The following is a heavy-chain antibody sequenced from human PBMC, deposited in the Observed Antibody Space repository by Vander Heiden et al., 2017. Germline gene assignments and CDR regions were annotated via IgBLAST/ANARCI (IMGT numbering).Heavy chain of an antibody. Sequence: EVQLLESGGGLVQPGESLRLPCAASGFTFSSYVMSWVRQAPGKVLEWVSTVSGTGDSTYYADSVKGRFTISRDNSKNRLYLQMNSLRAEDTAVYYCAKDRDIVVVPATIGNWGQGTLVTVSS. CDR1: GFTFSSYV. J-gene: IGHJ4*02. D-gene: IGHD2-2*01. V-gene: IGHV3-23*01. CDR2: VSGTGDST. CDR3: AKDRDIVVVPATIGN.